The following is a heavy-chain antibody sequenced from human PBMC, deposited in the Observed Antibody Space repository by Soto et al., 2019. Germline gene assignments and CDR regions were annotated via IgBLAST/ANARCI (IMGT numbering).Heavy chain of an antibody. V-gene: IGHV4-4*02. CDR1: GGSISSSNW. D-gene: IGHD3-10*01. CDR2: IYHSGNT. Sequence: QVQLQESGPGLVKPSGTLSLTCAVSGGSISSSNWWSWVRQPPGKGLEWIGEIYHSGNTNYNPSPTSRVTMAVDTSRNQFSLKLSSVTAADTAVYYCARRWGEGRVDYWGQGTLVTVSS. J-gene: IGHJ4*02. CDR3: ARRWGEGRVDY.